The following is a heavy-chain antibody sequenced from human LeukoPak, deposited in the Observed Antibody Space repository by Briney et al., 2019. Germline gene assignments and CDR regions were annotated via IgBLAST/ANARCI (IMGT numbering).Heavy chain of an antibody. CDR2: INPNSGGT. CDR1: GYTFTGYY. Sequence: GASVKVSCKASGYTFTGYYMHWVRQAPGQGLEWMGWINPNSGGTNYAQKFQGRVTMTRDTSISTAYMELSRLRSDDTAVYYCASARPLYYYDSSGYLDAFDIWGQGTMVTVSS. J-gene: IGHJ3*02. CDR3: ASARPLYYYDSSGYLDAFDI. V-gene: IGHV1-2*02. D-gene: IGHD3-22*01.